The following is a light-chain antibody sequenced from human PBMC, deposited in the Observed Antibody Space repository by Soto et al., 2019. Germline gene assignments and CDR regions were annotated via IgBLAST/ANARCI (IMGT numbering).Light chain of an antibody. CDR3: QQRNNWPLT. J-gene: IGKJ4*01. V-gene: IGKV3-11*01. CDR1: QDVGKF. Sequence: EVVLTQPPDTLSLSPGERATLSCRASQDVGKFLVWYQQKPGLSPSLVIYETSKRATDIPDRFSGSGSGTDFTLTINHLEPEDVGVYYCQQRNNWPLTFGGGTKVELK. CDR2: ETS.